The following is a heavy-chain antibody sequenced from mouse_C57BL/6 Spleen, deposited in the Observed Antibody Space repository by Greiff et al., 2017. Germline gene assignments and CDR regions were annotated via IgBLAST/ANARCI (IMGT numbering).Heavy chain of an antibody. CDR3: ARGGAGSLDY. CDR2: IDPSDSYT. J-gene: IGHJ2*01. Sequence: VQLQQPGAELVKPGASVKLSCKASGYTFTSYWMQWVKQRPGQGLEWIGEIDPSDSYTNYNQKFKGKATLTVDTSSSTAYMQLSSLTSEDSAVYYCARGGAGSLDYWGKGTTLTVSS. D-gene: IGHD1-1*01. V-gene: IGHV1-50*01. CDR1: GYTFTSYW.